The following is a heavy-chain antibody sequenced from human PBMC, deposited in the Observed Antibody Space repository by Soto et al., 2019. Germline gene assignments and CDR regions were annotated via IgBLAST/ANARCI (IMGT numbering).Heavy chain of an antibody. CDR3: ARDSEPVDTAMDESSQH. Sequence: ASVKVSCKASGYTFTSYGISWVRQAPGQGLEWMGWISAYNGNTNYAQKLQGRVTMTTDTSTSTAYMELRSLRSDDTAVYYCARDSEPVDTAMDESSQHWGQGTLVTVSS. CDR2: ISAYNGNT. CDR1: GYTFTSYG. D-gene: IGHD5-18*01. V-gene: IGHV1-18*01. J-gene: IGHJ1*01.